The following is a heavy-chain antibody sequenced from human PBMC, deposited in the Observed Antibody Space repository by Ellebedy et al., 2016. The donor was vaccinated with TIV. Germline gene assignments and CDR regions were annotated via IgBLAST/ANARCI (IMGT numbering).Heavy chain of an antibody. CDR2: ISYDGSNK. CDR3: AKDPALEWLFDY. V-gene: IGHV3-30*18. J-gene: IGHJ4*02. CDR1: GFTFSSYG. Sequence: GGSLRLXXAASGFTFSSYGMQWVRQAPGKGLEWVAVISYDGSNKHYADSVKGRFTISRDNSKNTLYLQMNSLRAEDTAVYYCAKDPALEWLFDYWGQGTLVTVSS. D-gene: IGHD3-3*01.